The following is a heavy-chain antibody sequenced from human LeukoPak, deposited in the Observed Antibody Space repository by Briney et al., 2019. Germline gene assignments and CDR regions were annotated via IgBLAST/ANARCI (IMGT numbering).Heavy chain of an antibody. V-gene: IGHV4-4*02. CDR2: IYHSGST. Sequence: SETLSLSCAVPGDSISSSNWGSWVRQPPGQGLEWLGEIYHSGSTNYNPSLKSRVAISVDKSKNQFSLKLSSVTAADTAVYYCARARVGATRVYYYYYYMDVWGKGTTVTVSS. CDR3: ARARVGATRVYYYYYYMDV. CDR1: GDSISSSNW. J-gene: IGHJ6*03. D-gene: IGHD1-26*01.